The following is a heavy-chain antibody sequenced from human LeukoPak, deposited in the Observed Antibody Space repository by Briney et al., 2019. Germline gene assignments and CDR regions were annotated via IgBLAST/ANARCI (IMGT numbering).Heavy chain of an antibody. CDR2: IYYSGST. D-gene: IGHD6-13*01. J-gene: IGHJ6*02. Sequence: SETLSLTCTVSGGSISSYYWSWIRQPPGKGLEWIGYIYYSGSTNYNPSLKSRVTISVDTSKNQFSLKLSSVTAADTAVYYCARQAGLSAAGTDYYYGMDVWGQGTTVTVSS. CDR1: GGSISSYY. V-gene: IGHV4-59*08. CDR3: ARQAGLSAAGTDYYYGMDV.